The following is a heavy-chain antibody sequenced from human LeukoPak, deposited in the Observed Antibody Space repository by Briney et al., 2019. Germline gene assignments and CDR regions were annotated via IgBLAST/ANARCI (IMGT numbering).Heavy chain of an antibody. CDR1: EFTVSSNY. Sequence: GESLRLSCAASEFTVSSNYMNWVRQAPGKGLEWVSVIYSGGSTYYADSVKGRFTISRDNSKNTLYLQMNSLRAEATAVYYCAREAVTRNYFDYWGQGTLVTVSS. CDR2: IYSGGST. V-gene: IGHV3-53*01. J-gene: IGHJ4*02. D-gene: IGHD4-17*01. CDR3: AREAVTRNYFDY.